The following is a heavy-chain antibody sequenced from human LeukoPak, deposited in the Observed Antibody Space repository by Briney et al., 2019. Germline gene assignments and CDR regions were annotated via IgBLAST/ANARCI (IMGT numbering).Heavy chain of an antibody. CDR2: ISYDGSNK. Sequence: GGSLRLSCAASGFTFSSYAMHWVRQAPGKGLEWVAVISYDGSNKYYADSVKGRFTISRDKSKNTLYLQMNSLRAEDTAVYYCAREGRYGSGSYYNRLYYFDYWGQGTLVTVSS. V-gene: IGHV3-30-3*01. D-gene: IGHD3-10*01. J-gene: IGHJ4*02. CDR3: AREGRYGSGSYYNRLYYFDY. CDR1: GFTFSSYA.